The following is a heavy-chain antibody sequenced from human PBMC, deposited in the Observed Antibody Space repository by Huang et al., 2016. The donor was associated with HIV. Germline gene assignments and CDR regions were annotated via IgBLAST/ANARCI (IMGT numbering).Heavy chain of an antibody. CDR2: LNDSGAT. J-gene: IGHJ6*02. CDR3: ARQWVLLDYLMGMDV. D-gene: IGHD3-3*01. V-gene: IGHV4-34*01. CDR1: GASFTGNY. Sequence: QVHLQQWGAGLLKPSETLTLTCAVSGASFTGNYWTWIRQTPGKGLEWIGELNDSGATSYNPSLGGRFTISIDRSKKEFSLRLSSMTAADTAVYYCARQWVLLDYLMGMDVWGQGTTVIVSS.